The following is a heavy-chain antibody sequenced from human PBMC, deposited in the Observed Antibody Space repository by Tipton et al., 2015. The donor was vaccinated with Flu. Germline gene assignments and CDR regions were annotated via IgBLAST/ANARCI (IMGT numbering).Heavy chain of an antibody. D-gene: IGHD5-12*01. Sequence: QSGPEVKKPGASVKVSCKASGYTFTSYGISWVRQAPGQGLEWMGWISAYNGNTNYAQKLQGRVTMTTDTSTSTAYMELRSLRSDDTAVYYCARNRGYSGYDHPGDAFDIWGQGTMVTVSS. CDR3: ARNRGYSGYDHPGDAFDI. CDR2: ISAYNGNT. V-gene: IGHV1-18*04. CDR1: GYTFTSYG. J-gene: IGHJ3*02.